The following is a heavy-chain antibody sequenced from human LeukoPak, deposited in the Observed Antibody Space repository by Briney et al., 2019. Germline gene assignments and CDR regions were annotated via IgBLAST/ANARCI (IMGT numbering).Heavy chain of an antibody. J-gene: IGHJ4*02. CDR1: GGSISSSGNY. Sequence: SETLSLTCTVSGGSISSSGNYCRWIRQPPGKGLEWIGTIYYSGSTYYNPSLKSRVTISADTSKNQFSLNLTSVTAADTAVYYCARSHSSGWVDYWGQGTLVTVSS. CDR2: IYYSGST. CDR3: ARSHSSGWVDY. D-gene: IGHD6-25*01. V-gene: IGHV4-39*01.